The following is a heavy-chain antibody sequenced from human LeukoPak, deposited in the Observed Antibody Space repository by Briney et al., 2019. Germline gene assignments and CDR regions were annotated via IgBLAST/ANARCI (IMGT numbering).Heavy chain of an antibody. CDR2: ISSSSSYI. D-gene: IGHD4-23*01. J-gene: IGHJ6*02. CDR1: GFTFSSYS. Sequence: GGSLRLSCAASGFTFSSYSMNWVRQAPGKGLEWVSSISSSSSYIYYADSVKGRFTISRDNAKNSLYLQMNSLRAEDTAVYYCARDRTVVTQRHHYVMDVWGQGTTVTVSS. V-gene: IGHV3-21*01. CDR3: ARDRTVVTQRHHYVMDV.